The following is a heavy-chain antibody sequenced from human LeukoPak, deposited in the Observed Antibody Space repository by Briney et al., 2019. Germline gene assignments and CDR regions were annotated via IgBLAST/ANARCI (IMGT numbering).Heavy chain of an antibody. D-gene: IGHD1-26*01. V-gene: IGHV4-34*01. CDR2: INHSGST. J-gene: IGHJ3*02. Sequence: SETLSLTCTVSGGSVTDYYWSWIRQPPGKGLEWIGEINHSGSTNYNPSLKSRVTISVDTSKNQFSLKLSSVTAADTAVYYCARRWGATKGGAFDIWGQGTMVTVSS. CDR1: GGSVTDYY. CDR3: ARRWGATKGGAFDI.